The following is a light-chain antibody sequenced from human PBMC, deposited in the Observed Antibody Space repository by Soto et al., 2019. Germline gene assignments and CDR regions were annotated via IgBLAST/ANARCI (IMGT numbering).Light chain of an antibody. J-gene: IGLJ2*01. CDR3: QVWDNTNDVV. CDR1: NIGFKS. V-gene: IGLV3-21*02. CDR2: HNS. Sequence: SYELTQPPSVSVAPGQTARINCEGNNIGFKSVHWYHQKPGQAPVLVVYHNSDRPSGIPERFSGSNSANTATLTISRVEAGDEADYYCQVWDNTNDVVFGGGTKLTVL.